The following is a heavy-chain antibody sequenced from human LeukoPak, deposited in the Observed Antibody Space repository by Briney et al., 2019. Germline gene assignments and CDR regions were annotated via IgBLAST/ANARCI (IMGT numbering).Heavy chain of an antibody. V-gene: IGHV1-69*04. Sequence: SVKVSCKASGGTFSSYAISWVRQAPGQGLEWMGRIIPILGIANYAQKFQGRVTITADKSTSTAYMELSSLRSEDTAVYYCARAGCSYGRPLAFDYWGQGTLVTVSS. J-gene: IGHJ4*02. CDR3: ARAGCSYGRPLAFDY. D-gene: IGHD5-18*01. CDR2: IIPILGIA. CDR1: GGTFSSYA.